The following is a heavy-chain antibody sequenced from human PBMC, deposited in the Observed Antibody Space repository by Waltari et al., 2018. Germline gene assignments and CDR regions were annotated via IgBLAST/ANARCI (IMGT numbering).Heavy chain of an antibody. CDR1: GFTFNSVS. CDR3: VKGGYIISDY. V-gene: IGHV3-21*02. CDR2: MASVSDYI. D-gene: IGHD3-22*01. Sequence: EVQLVESGGGLVKPGGSLTLSCEASGFTFNSVSMTWVRQAPGKGREWLSTMASVSDYIFYAVSVRGRFTISRDNARSTVNLRMNSLRTEDTAVYYCVKGGYIISDYWGQGIQVIVSS. J-gene: IGHJ4*02.